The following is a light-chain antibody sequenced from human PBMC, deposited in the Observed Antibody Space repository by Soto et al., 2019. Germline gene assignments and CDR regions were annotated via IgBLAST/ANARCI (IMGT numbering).Light chain of an antibody. CDR3: QHSYTTPRT. Sequence: DIQMTQSPSSLSASVGDRVTITCRASQSISRSLNWYQQKPGTAPKFLIYSTSGLHSGVPSRFTGSGSGTEFTLTIIGMQPEDFATYYCQHSYTTPRTLGERTRLEI. V-gene: IGKV1-39*01. CDR2: STS. J-gene: IGKJ5*01. CDR1: QSISRS.